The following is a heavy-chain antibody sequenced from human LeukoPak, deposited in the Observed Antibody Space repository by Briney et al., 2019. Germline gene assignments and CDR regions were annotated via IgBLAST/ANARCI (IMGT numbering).Heavy chain of an antibody. CDR3: ARLPRATIGATNYFDF. CDR1: GGSISSSSYY. J-gene: IGHJ4*02. D-gene: IGHD5-24*01. V-gene: IGHV4-39*01. CDR2: IFYSGTT. Sequence: SETLSLTCTVSGGSISSSSYYWGWIRQPPGKGLEWIGTIFYSGTTYYNPSLKRRVPISVDTSKNQFSLNLSSVTAADTALYYCARLPRATIGATNYFDFWGQGTLVTVSS.